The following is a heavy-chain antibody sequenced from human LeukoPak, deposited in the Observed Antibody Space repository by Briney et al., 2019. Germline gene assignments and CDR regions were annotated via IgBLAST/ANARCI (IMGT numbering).Heavy chain of an antibody. D-gene: IGHD4-17*01. CDR2: ISAYNGNT. CDR3: AREDYGDYWGIDY. CDR1: GYTFTSYG. Sequence: ASVKVSCKASGYTFTSYGFSWVRQAPGQGLEWMGWISAYNGNTDYAQNLQGRVTMTTDTPTRTAYMELRSLRSDDTAVYYCAREDYGDYWGIDYWGPGTLVTVSS. J-gene: IGHJ4*02. V-gene: IGHV1-18*01.